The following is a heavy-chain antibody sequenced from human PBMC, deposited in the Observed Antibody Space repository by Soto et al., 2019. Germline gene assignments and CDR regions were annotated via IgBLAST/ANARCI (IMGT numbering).Heavy chain of an antibody. CDR3: ARAELERGEVGYFGMDV. CDR1: GYTFSNYA. V-gene: IGHV1-18*04. D-gene: IGHD1-1*01. J-gene: IGHJ6*02. Sequence: ASVKVSCKTSGYTFSNYASIWGRQAPGQGLEWMGWISSYNSNNGDTKSAQMLQGRVTMTIDTSATTAYMELRSLRSDDTAVYYCARAELERGEVGYFGMDVWGQGTTVTVSS. CDR2: ISSYNSNNGDT.